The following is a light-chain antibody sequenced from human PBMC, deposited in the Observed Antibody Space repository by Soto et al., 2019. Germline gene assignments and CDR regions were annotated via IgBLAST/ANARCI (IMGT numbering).Light chain of an antibody. J-gene: IGLJ3*02. CDR2: EDN. CDR3: RSYAGSSTWV. Sequence: QSALTQPASVSGSPGQSITISCTGTSSDVGSYNLVSWYQQHPGTAPKLMIYEDNKRASGVSNRFSGSTSGITASLTISVLKAEDEADYYCRSYAGSSTWVFGGGTKLTVL. CDR1: SSDVGSYNL. V-gene: IGLV2-23*01.